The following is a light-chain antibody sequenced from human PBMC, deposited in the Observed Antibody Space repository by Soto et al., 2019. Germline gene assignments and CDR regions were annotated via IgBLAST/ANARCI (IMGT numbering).Light chain of an antibody. CDR1: SSDVGSYKY. CDR2: EVS. J-gene: IGLJ2*01. Sequence: QSALTQPASVSGSPGQSITISCTGTSSDVGSYKYVSWYQHYPGKAPKLIIYEVSNRPSGVSDRFSGSKSGNTASLTISGLQAEDEADYYCISYTTSSTVVFSGGTKLTVL. V-gene: IGLV2-14*01. CDR3: ISYTTSSTVV.